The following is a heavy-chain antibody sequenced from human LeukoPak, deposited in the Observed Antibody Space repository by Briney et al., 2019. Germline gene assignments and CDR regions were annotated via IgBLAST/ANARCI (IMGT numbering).Heavy chain of an antibody. J-gene: IGHJ4*02. Sequence: GGSLRLSCAASGFTFSTYGLHWVRQAPGKGLEWVAVISYDGSDKYYADSVKGRFTISRDNSKNTLYLQMNSLRAEDTAVYYCAKDLARVPTIDYWGQGTLVTVSS. CDR1: GFTFSTYG. CDR2: ISYDGSDK. V-gene: IGHV3-30*18. CDR3: AKDLARVPTIDY.